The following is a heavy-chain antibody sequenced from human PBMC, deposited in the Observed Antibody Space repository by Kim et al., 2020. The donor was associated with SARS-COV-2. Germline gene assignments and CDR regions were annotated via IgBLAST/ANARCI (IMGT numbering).Heavy chain of an antibody. V-gene: IGHV3-21*01. D-gene: IGHD1-1*01. CDR1: GFTFSSYS. CDR3: ARGAVRTGTDY. CDR2: ISSSSSYI. J-gene: IGHJ4*02. Sequence: GGSLRLSCAASGFTFSSYSMNWVRQAPGKGLEWVSSISSSSSYIYYADSVKGRFTISRDNAKNSLYLQMNSLRAEDTAVYYCARGAVRTGTDYWGQGTLVTVSS.